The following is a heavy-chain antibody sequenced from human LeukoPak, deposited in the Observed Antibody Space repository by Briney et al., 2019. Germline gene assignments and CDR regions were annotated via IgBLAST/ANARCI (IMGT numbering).Heavy chain of an antibody. D-gene: IGHD3-16*02. V-gene: IGHV3-33*06. CDR2: IWYDGSNK. Sequence: PGGSLRLSCAASGFTFSSYGMHWVRQAPGKGLEWVAVIWYDGSNKYYADSVKGRFTISRDNSKNTLYLQMNSLRAEDTAVYYCAKVLRLGELSSYFDYWGQGTLVTVSS. CDR1: GFTFSSYG. CDR3: AKVLRLGELSSYFDY. J-gene: IGHJ4*02.